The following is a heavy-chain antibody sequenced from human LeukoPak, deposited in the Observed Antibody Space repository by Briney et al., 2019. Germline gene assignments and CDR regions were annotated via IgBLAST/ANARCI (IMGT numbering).Heavy chain of an antibody. J-gene: IGHJ3*02. CDR2: ISWDGGST. CDR1: GFTFDVYT. Sequence: GGSLRLSCAASGFTFDVYTMHWVRQAPGKGLEWVSLISWDGGSTYYADSVKGRFTISRDNATNSLYLQMNSLRAEDMALYYCAKDIGSPGSYYAFDIWGQGTMVTVSS. V-gene: IGHV3-43*01. D-gene: IGHD1-26*01. CDR3: AKDIGSPGSYYAFDI.